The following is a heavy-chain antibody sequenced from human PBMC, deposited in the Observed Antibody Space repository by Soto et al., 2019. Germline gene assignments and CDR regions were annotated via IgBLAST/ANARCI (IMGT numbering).Heavy chain of an antibody. CDR3: ASTRLHDYGDYWYFDL. CDR2: IYYSGST. Sequence: SETLSLTCTLSGGSISSSSYYWGWIRQPPGKGLEWIGSIYYSGSTYYNPSLKSRVTISVDTSKNQFSLKLNSVTAADTAVYYCASTRLHDYGDYWYFDLWGRGILVTVSS. J-gene: IGHJ2*01. D-gene: IGHD4-17*01. CDR1: GGSISSSSYY. V-gene: IGHV4-39*01.